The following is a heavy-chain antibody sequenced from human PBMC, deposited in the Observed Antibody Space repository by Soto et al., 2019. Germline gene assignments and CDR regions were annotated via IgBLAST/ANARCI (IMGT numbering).Heavy chain of an antibody. J-gene: IGHJ5*02. CDR3: AIGSRRGSYYDILTGYYKSRWFDP. CDR1: GGSFSGYY. D-gene: IGHD3-9*01. V-gene: IGHV4-34*01. CDR2: INHSGST. Sequence: SETLSLTCAVYGGSFSGYYWSWIRQPPGKGLEWIGEINHSGSTNYNPSLKSRVTISVDTSKNQFSLKLSSVTAADTAVYYCAIGSRRGSYYDILTGYYKSRWFDPWGQGTLVTVSS.